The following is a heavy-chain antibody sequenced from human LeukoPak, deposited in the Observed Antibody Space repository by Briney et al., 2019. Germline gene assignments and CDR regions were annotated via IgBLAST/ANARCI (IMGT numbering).Heavy chain of an antibody. V-gene: IGHV3-7*01. D-gene: IGHD5-18*01. CDR2: INPDGNKK. CDR3: ARDLAYSRLDY. J-gene: IGHJ4*02. CDR1: GLTFSSSW. Sequence: GGSLRLSCAVSGLTFSSSWMDWVRQAPGKGLEWVASINPDGNKKYSADSVKGRFTISRDNAENSLYLQMNSLRVEDTAFYCCARDLAYSRLDYWGQGMLVTVSS.